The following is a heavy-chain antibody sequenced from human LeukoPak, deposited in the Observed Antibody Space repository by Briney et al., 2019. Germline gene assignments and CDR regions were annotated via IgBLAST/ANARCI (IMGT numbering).Heavy chain of an antibody. V-gene: IGHV4-61*02. CDR1: GGSISSGSYY. Sequence: TSQTLSLTCTVSGGSISSGSYYWSWIRQPAGKGLEWIGRIYTCGSTNYNPSHRSRVTISVDTSKNQFSLKLSSVTAADTAVYYCARTSSGVSDGMDVWGQGTTVTVSS. D-gene: IGHD3-22*01. J-gene: IGHJ6*02. CDR3: ARTSSGVSDGMDV. CDR2: IYTCGST.